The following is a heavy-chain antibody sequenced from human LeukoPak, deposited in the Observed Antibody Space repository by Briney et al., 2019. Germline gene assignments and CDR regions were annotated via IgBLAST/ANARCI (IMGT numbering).Heavy chain of an antibody. V-gene: IGHV3-7*05. CDR1: GFTFSNYW. J-gene: IGHJ6*02. D-gene: IGHD6-6*01. CDR2: IKQDGSEE. CDR3: ARDPYSSTWSYGMDV. Sequence: GGSLRLSCAASGFTFSNYWMSWVRQAPGKGLEWVANIKQDGSEEVYVDSVKGPFTISRDNAKNSLFLQMNTLRAEDTAVYYCARDPYSSTWSYGMDVWGQGTTVTVSS.